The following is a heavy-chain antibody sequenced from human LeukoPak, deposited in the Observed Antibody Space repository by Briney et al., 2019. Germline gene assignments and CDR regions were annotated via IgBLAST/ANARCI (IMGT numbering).Heavy chain of an antibody. CDR3: AKQRLGYCSGGSCYSVDY. V-gene: IGHV3-23*01. Sequence: AGSLSLSCAASGFTFSSYARSWVRQAPGKGLGWVAAINGSGGSTYYADSVKGRFTISRDNSKNTLYLQMNSLRAEDTAVYYCAKQRLGYCSGGSCYSVDYWGQGTLVTVSS. CDR2: INGSGGST. J-gene: IGHJ4*02. CDR1: GFTFSSYA. D-gene: IGHD2-15*01.